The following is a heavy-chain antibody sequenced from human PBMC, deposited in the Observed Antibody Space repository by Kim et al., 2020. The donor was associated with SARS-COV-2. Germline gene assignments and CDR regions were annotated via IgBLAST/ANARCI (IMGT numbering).Heavy chain of an antibody. V-gene: IGHV4-34*01. J-gene: IGHJ6*01. CDR1: GGSFSGYY. D-gene: IGHD3-22*01. CDR2: INHSGST. Sequence: SETLSLTCAVYGGSFSGYYWSWIRQPPGKGLEWIGEINHSGSTNYNPSLKSRVTISVDTSKNQFSLKLSSLTAADTAVYYFARVRLLLPLYYYYGMYVLG. CDR3: ARVRLLLPLYYYYGMYV.